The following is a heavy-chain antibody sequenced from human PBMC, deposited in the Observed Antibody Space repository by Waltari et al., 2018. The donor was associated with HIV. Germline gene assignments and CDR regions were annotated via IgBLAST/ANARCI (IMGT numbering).Heavy chain of an antibody. D-gene: IGHD4-17*01. CDR1: GYTFTSYD. CDR3: ARGLHRSYGDYSERYP. Sequence: QVQLVQSGAEVKKPGASVKVSCTASGYTFTSYDITWLRQATGQGLEWMGWMNPNSGNTDYAQKFQGRVNMTRNTSISTADMELSSLRSEDTAVYYCARGLHRSYGDYSERYPWGQGTLVTVSS. CDR2: MNPNSGNT. J-gene: IGHJ4*02. V-gene: IGHV1-8*01.